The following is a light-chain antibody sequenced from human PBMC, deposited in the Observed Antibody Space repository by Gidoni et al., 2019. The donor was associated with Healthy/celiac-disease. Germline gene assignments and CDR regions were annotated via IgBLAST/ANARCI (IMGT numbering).Light chain of an antibody. J-gene: IGKJ1*01. CDR3: QQYYSYPLT. V-gene: IGKV1-8*01. Sequence: GDRVTITCQASQGISSYLAWYQQKPGKAPKLLIYAASTLQSGVPSRFSGSGSGTDFTLTISCLQSEDFATYYCQQYYSYPLTFGQGTKVEIK. CDR1: QGISSY. CDR2: AAS.